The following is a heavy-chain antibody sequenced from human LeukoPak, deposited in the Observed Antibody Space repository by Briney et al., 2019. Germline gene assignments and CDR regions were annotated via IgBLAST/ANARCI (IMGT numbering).Heavy chain of an antibody. V-gene: IGHV3-74*01. CDR2: INSDGSST. CDR3: ARPMKPVAGNLIDY. D-gene: IGHD6-19*01. CDR1: GFTFSSYW. J-gene: IGHJ4*02. Sequence: GGSLRLSCAASGFTFSSYWMRWVRQAPGKGLGWVSRINSDGSSTNYAASVKGRFTISRDNAKNTLYLQMNSLRAEDTAVYYCARPMKPVAGNLIDYWGQGTLVTVSS.